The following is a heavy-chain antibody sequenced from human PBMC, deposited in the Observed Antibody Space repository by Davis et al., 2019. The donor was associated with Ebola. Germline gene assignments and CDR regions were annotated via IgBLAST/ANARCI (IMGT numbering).Heavy chain of an antibody. J-gene: IGHJ5*02. CDR2: SLYSGPP. CDR3: ARTFGPGSDWLDP. Sequence: MPSETLSLTCTVSGGHIGTYYWSWIRQPPGKGLEWIGYSLYSGPPKYNPSLQGRVSILVDRTRSDFSLKLTSVTAADTAIYYCARTFGPGSDWLDPWGQGILVTVSA. CDR1: GGHIGTYY. D-gene: IGHD3-10*01. V-gene: IGHV4-59*01.